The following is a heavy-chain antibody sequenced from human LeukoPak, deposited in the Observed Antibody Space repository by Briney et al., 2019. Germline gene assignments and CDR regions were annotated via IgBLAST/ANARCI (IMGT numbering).Heavy chain of an antibody. V-gene: IGHV4-39*01. J-gene: IGHJ4*02. CDR2: IYYSGNT. CDR3: ARQGDGYCSSTNCLFSFDN. Sequence: SETLSLTCTVSGGSICTSSYFWGWIRQPPGRGLEWIASIYYSGNTYYNPSLKSRITISEDPSKNQFSLKLSSVTAADTAVYYCARQGDGYCSSTNCLFSFDNWGQGTLVTVSS. D-gene: IGHD2-2*03. CDR1: GGSICTSSYF.